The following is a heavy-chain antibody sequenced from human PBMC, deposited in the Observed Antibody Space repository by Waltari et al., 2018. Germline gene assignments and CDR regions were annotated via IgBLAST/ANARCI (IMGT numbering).Heavy chain of an antibody. CDR2: IYTSGNT. V-gene: IGHV4-4*07. CDR1: GDSISSYH. Sequence: QVQLQESGPGLVKPSETLSLTCTVSGDSISSYHWSWIRQPAGKGLEWIGRIYTSGNTHYNPSLKSRVTMSVDMSKNQFSLKLSSVTAADTAVYYCAKDGGWYPDYWGQGTLGTVSS. J-gene: IGHJ4*02. CDR3: AKDGGWYPDY. D-gene: IGHD6-19*01.